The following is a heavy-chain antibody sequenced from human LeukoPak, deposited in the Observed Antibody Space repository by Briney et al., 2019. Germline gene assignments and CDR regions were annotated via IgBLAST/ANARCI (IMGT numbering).Heavy chain of an antibody. CDR3: AGASYDSSGVH. V-gene: IGHV4-59*01. CDR1: GGSISSYY. J-gene: IGHJ4*02. Sequence: SETLSLTCTVSGGSISSYYWSWIRQPPGKGLEWIGYIYYSGSTNYNPSLKSRVTISVDASKNQFSLKLSSVTAADTAVYYCAGASYDSSGVHWGQGTLVTVSS. D-gene: IGHD3-22*01. CDR2: IYYSGST.